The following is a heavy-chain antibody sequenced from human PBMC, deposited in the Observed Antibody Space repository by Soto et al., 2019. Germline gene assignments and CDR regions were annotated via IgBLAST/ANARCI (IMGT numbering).Heavy chain of an antibody. CDR3: AKRTMVRGVNSWFDP. Sequence: GGSLRLSCAASGFTFSSYAMSWVRQAPGKGLEWVSAISGSGGSTYYADSVKGRFTISRDNSKNTLYLQMNSLRAEDTAVYYCAKRTMVRGVNSWFDPWGQGTLVTVYS. V-gene: IGHV3-23*01. J-gene: IGHJ5*02. CDR2: ISGSGGST. D-gene: IGHD3-10*01. CDR1: GFTFSSYA.